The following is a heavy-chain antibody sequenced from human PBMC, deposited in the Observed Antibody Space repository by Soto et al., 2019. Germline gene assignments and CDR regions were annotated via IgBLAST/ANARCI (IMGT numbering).Heavy chain of an antibody. J-gene: IGHJ5*02. V-gene: IGHV4-39*01. Sequence: PSETLSLTCTVSGGSISSSSYYWGWIRQPPGKGLEWIGSIYYSGSTYYNPSLKSRVTISVETSKNQFSLKLSSVTAADTAVYYCARHGSGSYCNNWFDPWGQGTLVTVSS. CDR1: GGSISSSSYY. CDR3: ARHGSGSYCNNWFDP. D-gene: IGHD3-10*01. CDR2: IYYSGST.